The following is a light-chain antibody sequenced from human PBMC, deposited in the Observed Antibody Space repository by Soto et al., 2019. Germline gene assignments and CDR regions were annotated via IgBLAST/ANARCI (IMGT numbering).Light chain of an antibody. CDR3: QQTDDFPLT. CDR2: ATS. Sequence: DIQMTQSPSSVSASVGDTVTITCRASQGIYSRLAWYQQKPGKAPELLIYATSTLQNGFTSRFSGSGFGTDFTLSISSLQPEDAASYFCQQTDDFPLTFGGGTKVEI. J-gene: IGKJ4*01. CDR1: QGIYSR. V-gene: IGKV1D-12*01.